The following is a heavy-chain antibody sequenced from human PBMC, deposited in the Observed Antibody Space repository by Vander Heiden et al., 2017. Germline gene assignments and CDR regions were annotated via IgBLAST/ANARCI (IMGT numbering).Heavy chain of an antibody. Sequence: QVQRVQSGAEVKKTGSSVKVSCKASEGTFSSYAISWVRQAAGQGLEWMGGIIPIFGTANDAQNFQGIVTITADESTGTAYMELSSLRSEDTAVYYCARDGVAIFGVALPFYGMDVWGQGTTVTVSS. CDR1: EGTFSSYA. CDR2: IIPIFGTA. V-gene: IGHV1-69*01. J-gene: IGHJ6*02. D-gene: IGHD3-3*01. CDR3: ARDGVAIFGVALPFYGMDV.